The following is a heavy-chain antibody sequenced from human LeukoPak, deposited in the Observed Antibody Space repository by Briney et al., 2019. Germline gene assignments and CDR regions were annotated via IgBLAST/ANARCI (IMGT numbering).Heavy chain of an antibody. CDR2: IYTSGNT. J-gene: IGHJ4*02. D-gene: IGHD3-22*01. V-gene: IGHV4-4*07. CDR1: GVSISSYY. Sequence: KPSETLSLTCSVSGVSISSYYWSWIPQAAGKGLEWIGHIYTSGNTYYNPSLKSRVTITVDTSNNQFTLKRRSVTAADTAVYYCARDGYYFDSSGYYFWGEGTLVSVSS. CDR3: ARDGYYFDSSGYYF.